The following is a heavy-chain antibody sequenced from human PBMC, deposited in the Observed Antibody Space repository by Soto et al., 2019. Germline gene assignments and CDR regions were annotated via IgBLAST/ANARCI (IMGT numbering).Heavy chain of an antibody. D-gene: IGHD6-19*01. CDR2: TYYRSKWYN. CDR3: ARDLGIAVAGRTYYYYGMDV. CDR1: GDRVSSNSAA. Sequence: SQTLSLTCAISGDRVSSNSAAWNWIRQSPSRGLEWLGRTYYRSKWYNDYAVSVKSRITINPDTSKNQFSLQLNSVTPEDTAVYYCARDLGIAVAGRTYYYYGMDVWGQGTTVTVSS. V-gene: IGHV6-1*01. J-gene: IGHJ6*02.